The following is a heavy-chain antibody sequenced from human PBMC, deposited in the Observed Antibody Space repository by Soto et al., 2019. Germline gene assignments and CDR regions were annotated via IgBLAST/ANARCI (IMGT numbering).Heavy chain of an antibody. CDR1: TFSSYS. CDR3: ARDSLYCSSTSCYTRGWFDP. D-gene: IGHD2-2*02. J-gene: IGHJ5*02. V-gene: IGHV3-21*01. Sequence: TFSSYSMNWVRQAPGKGLEWVSSISSSSSYIYYADSVKGRFTISRDNAKNSLYLQMNSLRAEDTAVYYCARDSLYCSSTSCYTRGWFDPWGQGTLVTVSS. CDR2: ISSSSSYI.